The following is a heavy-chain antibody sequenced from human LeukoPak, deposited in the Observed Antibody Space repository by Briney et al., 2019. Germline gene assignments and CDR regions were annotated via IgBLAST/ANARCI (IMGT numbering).Heavy chain of an antibody. CDR1: GFTFSSYW. D-gene: IGHD6-13*01. J-gene: IGHJ5*02. CDR3: AKDQGSSWFPVGLGWFDP. CDR2: INSDGSST. V-gene: IGHV3-74*01. Sequence: PGGSLRLSCAASGFTFSSYWMHWVRQAPGKGLVWVSRINSDGSSTSYADSVKGRFTISRDNSKNTLYLQMNSLRAEDTAVYYCAKDQGSSWFPVGLGWFDPWGQGTLVTVSS.